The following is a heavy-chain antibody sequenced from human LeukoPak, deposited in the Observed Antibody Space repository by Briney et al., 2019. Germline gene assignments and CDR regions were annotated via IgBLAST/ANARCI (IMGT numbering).Heavy chain of an antibody. Sequence: GGSLRLSCAASGFTFSSYWMHWVRQAPGKGLVWVSRINNDESHTTYADSVKGRFTISRDNAKNTLYLQMNSLRVEDTAVYYRARDQSSSWYVAWFDPWGQGTLVTVSS. J-gene: IGHJ5*02. CDR1: GFTFSSYW. CDR3: ARDQSSSWYVAWFDP. D-gene: IGHD6-13*01. CDR2: INNDESHT. V-gene: IGHV3-74*01.